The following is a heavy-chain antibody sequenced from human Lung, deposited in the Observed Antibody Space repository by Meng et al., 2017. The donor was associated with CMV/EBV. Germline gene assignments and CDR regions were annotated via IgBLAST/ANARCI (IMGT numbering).Heavy chain of an antibody. CDR2: IYYIGST. Sequence: SETRSLXXTLSGSSIISYYWSWIRQPPGRGLEYIGSIYYIGSTNYNPSLRRPVIISIDTSKNQFSLKLSSVTTADTAVYYSARFSATGAYYYGMDVWGQGXTVTVSS. D-gene: IGHD1-1*01. CDR3: ARFSATGAYYYGMDV. V-gene: IGHV4-59*01. CDR1: GSSIISYY. J-gene: IGHJ6*02.